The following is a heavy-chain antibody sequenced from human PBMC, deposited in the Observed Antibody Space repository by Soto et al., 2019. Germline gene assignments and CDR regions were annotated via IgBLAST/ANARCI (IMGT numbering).Heavy chain of an antibody. CDR1: GYTFTTYY. CDR2: INPSSGSA. J-gene: IGHJ6*02. CDR3: ARGAEGTMDV. D-gene: IGHD6-13*01. V-gene: IGHV1-46*01. Sequence: GASAKLSCEASGYTFTTYYIHWVRQAPGQGLEWMAIINPSSGSAGYAQKFQVRVTVTRDTPNNQFSLQLNSVTPEDTAVYYCARGAEGTMDVWGQGTTVTVSS.